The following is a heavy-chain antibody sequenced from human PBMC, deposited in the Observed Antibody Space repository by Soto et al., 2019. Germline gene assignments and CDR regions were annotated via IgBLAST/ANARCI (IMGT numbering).Heavy chain of an antibody. CDR3: ARSSGWSMDDY. V-gene: IGHV1-8*01. CDR2: MNPKSGNT. Sequence: QVQLVQSGAAVKKPGASVKVSCKASGYSFSRYDINWVRQAPGQGLQWMGWMNPKSGNTGDAQKPQGSFTMTRNTSTSAAYMELSSLRSDATAVYFCARSSGWSMDDYWGQGTLIIVSS. J-gene: IGHJ4*02. CDR1: GYSFSRYD. D-gene: IGHD6-19*01.